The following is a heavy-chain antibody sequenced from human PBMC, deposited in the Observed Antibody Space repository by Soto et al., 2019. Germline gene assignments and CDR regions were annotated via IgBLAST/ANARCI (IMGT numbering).Heavy chain of an antibody. D-gene: IGHD3-22*01. CDR1: GYTFTGYY. CDR2: IIPKNGRT. J-gene: IGHJ5*02. V-gene: IGHV1-2*02. Sequence: QVQLVQSGAEVKKPGASVKVSCKASGYTFTGYYIHWVRQAPGQGLEWMGWIIPKNGRTKYGQKFQERVTMTRDTSIRTAYMELSRRRSADAAVDYCARGTFDNSGDYFAGWFDPWGQGNLVAVSS. CDR3: ARGTFDNSGDYFAGWFDP.